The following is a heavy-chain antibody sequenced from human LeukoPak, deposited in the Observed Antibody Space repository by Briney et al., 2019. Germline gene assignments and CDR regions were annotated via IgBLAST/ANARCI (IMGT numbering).Heavy chain of an antibody. CDR1: GFTFSTYT. CDR3: AKGPSETAMATAFDY. J-gene: IGHJ4*02. Sequence: GGSLRLSCAASGFTFSTYTMNWVRQAPGKGLEWVSSISSTSTYIHYGDSVKGRFTISRDNSKNTLYLQMNSLRAEDTALYYCAKGPSETAMATAFDYWGQGTLVTVSS. D-gene: IGHD5-18*01. V-gene: IGHV3-21*01. CDR2: ISSTSTYI.